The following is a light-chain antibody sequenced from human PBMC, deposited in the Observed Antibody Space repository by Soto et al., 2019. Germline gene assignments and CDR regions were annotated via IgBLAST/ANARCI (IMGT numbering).Light chain of an antibody. V-gene: IGKV3-20*01. CDR1: QSVSSN. J-gene: IGKJ4*01. Sequence: EIVITQSPVTVSVTPGERATLSCRASQSVSSNLAWYQQKPGQAPRLLIYDASTRATVIPARFSGSGSGTDFTLTISRLEPGEFAVYYCQQYGSAPLTVGGGTKVDI. CDR2: DAS. CDR3: QQYGSAPLT.